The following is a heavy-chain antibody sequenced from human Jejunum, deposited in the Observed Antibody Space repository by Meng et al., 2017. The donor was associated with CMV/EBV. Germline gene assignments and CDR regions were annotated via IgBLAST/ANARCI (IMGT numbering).Heavy chain of an antibody. CDR3: AKDPMILGYFDD. J-gene: IGHJ4*02. V-gene: IGHV4-61*02. CDR1: GGSINSGNKY. D-gene: IGHD3-22*01. Sequence: CTVSGGSINSGNKYWNWIRQPAGKGLEWIGRVYSPENFSYNPSLKSRVTISVDTSKNQFSLKLSSVTAADTAVYYCAKDPMILGYFDDWGQGTLVTVSS. CDR2: VYSPENF.